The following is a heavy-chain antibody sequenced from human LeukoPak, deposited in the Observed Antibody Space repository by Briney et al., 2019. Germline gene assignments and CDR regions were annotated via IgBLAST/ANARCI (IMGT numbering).Heavy chain of an antibody. D-gene: IGHD3-22*01. CDR1: GFTFSSYS. J-gene: IGHJ4*02. CDR3: AKNPYYYDSSGYPDY. CDR2: ISSSSSYI. V-gene: IGHV3-21*01. Sequence: GGSLRLSCAASGFTFSSYSMNWVRQAPGKGLEWVSSISSSSSYIYYADSVKGRFTISRDNAKNSLYPQMNSLRAEDTAVYYCAKNPYYYDSSGYPDYWGQGTLVTVSS.